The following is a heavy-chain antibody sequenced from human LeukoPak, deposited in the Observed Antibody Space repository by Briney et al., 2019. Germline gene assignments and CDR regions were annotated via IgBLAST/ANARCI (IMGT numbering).Heavy chain of an antibody. D-gene: IGHD2-2*01. V-gene: IGHV3-21*01. J-gene: IGHJ4*02. CDR1: GFTFSSYS. CDR2: ISSSSSYI. CDR3: ARFVSSQKYCSSTSCYATSKDY. Sequence: GGSLRLSCAASGFTFSSYSMNWVRQAPGKGLEWVSSISSSSSYIYYADSVKGRFTISRDNAKNSLYLQTNSLRAEDTAVYYCARFVSSQKYCSSTSCYATSKDYWGQGTLVTVSS.